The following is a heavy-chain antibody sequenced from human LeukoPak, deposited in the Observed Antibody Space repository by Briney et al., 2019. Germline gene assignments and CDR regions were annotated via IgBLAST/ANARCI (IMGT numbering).Heavy chain of an antibody. V-gene: IGHV5-51*01. J-gene: IGHJ3*02. CDR1: GYSFTTYW. Sequence: GESLKISCKGSGYSFTTYWIGWVRQMPGKGLEWMGIIYPGDSDTRYSPSFLGQVTISADKSISTAYLQWSSLKASDTAMYYCARPNIPAGGTDAFDIWGQGTMVTVSS. CDR3: ARPNIPAGGTDAFDI. D-gene: IGHD6-13*01. CDR2: IYPGDSDT.